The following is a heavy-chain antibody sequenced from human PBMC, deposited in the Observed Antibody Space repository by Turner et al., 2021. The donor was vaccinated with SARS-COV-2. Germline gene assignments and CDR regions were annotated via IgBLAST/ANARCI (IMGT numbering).Heavy chain of an antibody. CDR2: IYYSGST. CDR1: GGSISSGDSY. D-gene: IGHD2-8*01. J-gene: IGHJ4*02. CDR3: ARVVVLRRAYFDY. V-gene: IGHV4-30-4*01. Sequence: QVQLQESGPGLVTPSQTLSLTCTVSGGSISSGDSYWRWIRQPPGKGLEWVGYIYYSGSTYYNPSLKSRVTISVDTSKNQFSLKLSSVTAADTAVYYCARVVVLRRAYFDYWGQGTLVTVSS.